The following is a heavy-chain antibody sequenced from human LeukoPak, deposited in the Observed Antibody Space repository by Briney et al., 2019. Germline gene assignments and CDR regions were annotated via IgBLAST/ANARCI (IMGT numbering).Heavy chain of an antibody. J-gene: IGHJ4*02. CDR1: GFTFSSYA. D-gene: IGHD2-15*01. V-gene: IGHV3-23*01. CDR3: AKGRTPRVVVVAATLDGFDY. CDR2: ISGSGGST. Sequence: GGSLRLSCAASGFTFSSYAMSWVRQAPGKGLEWVSAISGSGGSTHYADSVKGRFTISRDNSKNTLYLQMNSLRAEDTAVYYCAKGRTPRVVVVAATLDGFDYWGQGTLVTVSS.